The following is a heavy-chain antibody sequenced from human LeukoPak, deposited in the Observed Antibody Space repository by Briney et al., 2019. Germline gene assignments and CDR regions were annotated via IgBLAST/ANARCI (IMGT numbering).Heavy chain of an antibody. CDR2: IFYRGTT. CDR3: ARRRQNYAVDV. J-gene: IGHJ6*04. CDR1: GGSLSSISYY. V-gene: IGHV4-39*01. Sequence: SETLSPTCTVSGGSLSSISYYWGWIRQPPGKGLAWIGTIFYRGTTYYNPSLKSRVTISLDTSKNQFSVRLSSVTAADTAVYFCARRRQNYAVDVWGEGTRVTVSS.